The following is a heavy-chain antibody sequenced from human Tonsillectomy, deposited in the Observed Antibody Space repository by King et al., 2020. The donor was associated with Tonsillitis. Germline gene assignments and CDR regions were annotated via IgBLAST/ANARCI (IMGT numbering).Heavy chain of an antibody. CDR2: ISWNSGSI. J-gene: IGHJ3*02. Sequence: VQLVESGGGLVQPGRSLRLSCAASGFTFDDYAMHWVRQAPGKGLEWVSGISWNSGSIGYADSVKGRFTISRDNAKNSLYLQMNSLRAEDTALYYCAKGGGYCSSTSCYSFGSNIWGQGTMVTVSS. CDR3: AKGGGYCSSTSCYSFGSNI. V-gene: IGHV3-9*01. D-gene: IGHD2-2*01. CDR1: GFTFDDYA.